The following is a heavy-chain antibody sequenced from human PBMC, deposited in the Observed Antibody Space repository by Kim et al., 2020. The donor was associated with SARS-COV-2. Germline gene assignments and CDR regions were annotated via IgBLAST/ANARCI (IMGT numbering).Heavy chain of an antibody. CDR2: ISYNGIT. J-gene: IGHJ4*02. Sequence: SETLSLTCTVSGGSISSSSYYWGWIRQPPGKGLEWIGRISYNGITHYNPSLTSRVTISIATSKKQISLKLSSVTAADTAVYYCARHAAGSREFEYWGQGTLVTVSS. D-gene: IGHD6-13*01. CDR3: ARHAAGSREFEY. V-gene: IGHV4-39*01. CDR1: GGSISSSSYY.